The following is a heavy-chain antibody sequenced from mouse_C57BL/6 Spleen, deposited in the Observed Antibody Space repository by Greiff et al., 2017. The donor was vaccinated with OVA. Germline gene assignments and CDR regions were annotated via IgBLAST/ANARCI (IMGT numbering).Heavy chain of an antibody. CDR2: ISYDGSN. D-gene: IGHD1-3*01. CDR1: GYSITSGYY. CDR3: AREGITRHFDY. J-gene: IGHJ2*01. V-gene: IGHV3-6*01. Sequence: ESGPGLVKPSQSLSLTCSVTGYSITSGYYWNWIRQFPGNKLEWMGYISYDGSNNYNPSLKNRISITRDTSKNQFFLKLNSVTTEDTATYYCAREGITRHFDYGGQGTTLTVSS.